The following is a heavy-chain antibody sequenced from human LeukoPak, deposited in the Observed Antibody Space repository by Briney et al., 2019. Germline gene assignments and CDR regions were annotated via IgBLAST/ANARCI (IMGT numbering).Heavy chain of an antibody. CDR2: IYYSGST. CDR3: ARAKYQLPSELVYAFDI. CDR1: GGSISSGDYY. J-gene: IGHJ3*02. D-gene: IGHD2-2*01. V-gene: IGHV4-30-4*01. Sequence: KASQTLSLTCTVSGGSISSGDYYWSWIRQPPGKGLEWIGYIYYSGSTNYNPSLKSRVTISVDTSKNQFSLKLSSVTAADTAVYYCARAKYQLPSELVYAFDIWGQGTMVTVSS.